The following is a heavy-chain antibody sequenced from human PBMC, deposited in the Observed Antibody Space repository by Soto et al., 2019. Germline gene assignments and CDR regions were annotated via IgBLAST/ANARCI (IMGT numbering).Heavy chain of an antibody. CDR2: ISSSGSTI. Sequence: GGSLRLSCAASGFTFSDYYMSWIRQAPGKGLEWVSYISSSGSTIYYADSVKGRFTISRDNAKNSLYLQMNSLRAEDTAVYYCARDHQRYYYDSSGYWGQGTLVTVSS. J-gene: IGHJ4*02. V-gene: IGHV3-11*01. D-gene: IGHD3-22*01. CDR3: ARDHQRYYYDSSGY. CDR1: GFTFSDYY.